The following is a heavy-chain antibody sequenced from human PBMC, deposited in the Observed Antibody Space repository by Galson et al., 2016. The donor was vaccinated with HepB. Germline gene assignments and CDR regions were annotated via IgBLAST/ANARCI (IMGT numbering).Heavy chain of an antibody. CDR3: ARALPGDPRASVI. Sequence: SVKVSCKASGYKFINFGITWVRQAPGQGLEWMGRISVFNGDANYAQKFQGRVTMTTDSSANTAYMELGSLTSDDTAVYYCARALPGDPRASVIWGQGTMVTISS. J-gene: IGHJ3*02. CDR1: GYKFINFG. V-gene: IGHV1-18*01. D-gene: IGHD1-14*01. CDR2: ISVFNGDA.